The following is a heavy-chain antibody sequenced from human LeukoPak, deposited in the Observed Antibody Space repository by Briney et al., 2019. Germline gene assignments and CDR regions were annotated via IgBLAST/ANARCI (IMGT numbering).Heavy chain of an antibody. CDR1: GFTFSSYA. Sequence: PGRSLRLSCAASGFTFSSYAMHWVRQAPGKGLEWVAVISYDGSNKYYADSVKGRFTISRDNSKDTLYLQMNSLRAEDTAVYYCARDRYGSGRPWFDPWGQGTLVTASS. J-gene: IGHJ5*02. V-gene: IGHV3-30*04. CDR3: ARDRYGSGRPWFDP. CDR2: ISYDGSNK. D-gene: IGHD3-10*01.